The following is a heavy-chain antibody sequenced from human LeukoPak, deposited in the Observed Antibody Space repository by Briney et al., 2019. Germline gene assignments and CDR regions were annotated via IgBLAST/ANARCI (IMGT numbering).Heavy chain of an antibody. CDR2: IYYSGST. CDR1: GGSISIYY. CDR3: ARGYSSWNP. Sequence: PSETLSLTCTVSGGSISIYYWSWIRQPPGKGLEWIGYIYYSGSTNYNPSLKSRVTISVDTSKNQFSLKLSSVTAADTAVYYCARGYSSWNPWGQGTLVTVSS. J-gene: IGHJ1*01. V-gene: IGHV4-59*01. D-gene: IGHD6-13*01.